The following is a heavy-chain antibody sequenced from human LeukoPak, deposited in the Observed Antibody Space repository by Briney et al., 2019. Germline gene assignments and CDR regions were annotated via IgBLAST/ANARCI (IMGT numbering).Heavy chain of an antibody. CDR2: INSDGSIT. CDR1: GFTFTTYW. D-gene: IGHD5-18*01. Sequence: GGSLRLSCAASGFTFTTYWVHWVRQAPGKGLVWVSHINSDGSITSYADSVKGRFTISRDNAKNTLYLQMNSLRAEDTAVYYCARDAVDTANAVWGQGTTVTVSS. V-gene: IGHV3-74*01. CDR3: ARDAVDTANAV. J-gene: IGHJ6*02.